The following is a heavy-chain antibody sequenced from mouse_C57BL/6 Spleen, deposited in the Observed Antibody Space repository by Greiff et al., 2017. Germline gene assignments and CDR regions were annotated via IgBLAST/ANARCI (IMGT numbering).Heavy chain of an antibody. CDR2: IYPGDGDT. CDR1: GYAFSSYW. J-gene: IGHJ4*01. V-gene: IGHV1-80*01. CDR3: AKTAQADYAMDY. D-gene: IGHD3-2*02. Sequence: QVQLQQSGAELVKPGASVKISCKASGYAFSSYWMNWVKQRPGKGLEWIGQIYPGDGDTNYNGKFKGKATLTADKSSSTAYMQLSSLTSEDSAVYFCAKTAQADYAMDYWGQGTSVTVSS.